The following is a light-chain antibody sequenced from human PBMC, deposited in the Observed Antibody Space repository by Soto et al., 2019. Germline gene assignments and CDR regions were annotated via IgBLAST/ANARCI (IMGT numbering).Light chain of an antibody. CDR3: AAWDDSLNGYV. V-gene: IGLV1-44*01. Sequence: QPVLTQPPSASGTPGQRVTISCSGSSSNIGSNTVNWYQQLPGTAPKVLIYSNNQRPSGVPDRFSGSKSGTSASLAISGLQSDDEADYYGAAWDDSLNGYVFGTGTKLTVL. J-gene: IGLJ1*01. CDR1: SSNIGSNT. CDR2: SNN.